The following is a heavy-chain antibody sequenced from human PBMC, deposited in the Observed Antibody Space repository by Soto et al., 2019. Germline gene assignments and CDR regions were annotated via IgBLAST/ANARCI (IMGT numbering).Heavy chain of an antibody. CDR1: GYTFTSYA. CDR2: INTYNGNT. J-gene: IGHJ5*02. CDR3: ARDRGYCSGGSCSSDWFDP. V-gene: IGHV1-18*01. D-gene: IGHD2-15*01. Sequence: QVQLVQSGAEVKKPGASVKVSCKASGYTFTSYAITWVRQAPGQGLEWMGWINTYNGNTNYVQKLQGRVTMTTDTSTSTAYMELRSLRSADTAVYYCARDRGYCSGGSCSSDWFDPWGQGTLVTVSS.